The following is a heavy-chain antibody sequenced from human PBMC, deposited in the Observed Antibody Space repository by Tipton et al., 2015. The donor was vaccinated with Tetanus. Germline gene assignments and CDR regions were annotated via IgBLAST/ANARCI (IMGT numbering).Heavy chain of an antibody. J-gene: IGHJ5*02. D-gene: IGHD5-12*01. V-gene: IGHV4-30-4*08. Sequence: TLSLTCSVSGGSISSTDYYWSWLRPPPGKGLEWIGYMYHSGKAYSNPSLKSRVDILVDTSKNQFTLKLSSVTAADTAVYYCARYSRVATSNNWFGPWGQGTLVTVSS. CDR1: GGSISSTDYY. CDR3: ARYSRVATSNNWFGP. CDR2: MYHSGKA.